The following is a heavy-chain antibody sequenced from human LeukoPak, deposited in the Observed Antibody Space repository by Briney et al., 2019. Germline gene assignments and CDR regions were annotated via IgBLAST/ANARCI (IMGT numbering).Heavy chain of an antibody. CDR2: ISAYNGNT. Sequence: ASAKVSCKASGYTFTYYGISWVRQAPGQGLEWMGWISAYNGNTNYAQNLQGRVTMTTDTSTSTAYMELRSLRSDDTAVYYCARDWVGYYGPGSGGDWFDPWGQGTLVTVSS. CDR3: ARDWVGYYGPGSGGDWFDP. J-gene: IGHJ5*02. V-gene: IGHV1-18*01. CDR1: GYTFTYYG. D-gene: IGHD3-10*01.